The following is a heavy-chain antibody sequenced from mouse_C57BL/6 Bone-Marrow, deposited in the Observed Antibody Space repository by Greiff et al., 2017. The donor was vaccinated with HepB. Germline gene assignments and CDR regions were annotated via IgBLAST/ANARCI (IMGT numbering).Heavy chain of an antibody. CDR2: ISNGGGST. V-gene: IGHV5-12*01. J-gene: IGHJ1*03. CDR3: AGYFDV. CDR1: GFTFSDYY. Sequence: EVQLQQSGGGLVQPGGSLKLSCAASGFTFSDYYMYWVRQTPEKRLEWVAYISNGGGSTYYPDTVKGRFTISRDNAKNTLYLQMSRLKSEDTAMYYCAGYFDVWGTGTTVTVSS.